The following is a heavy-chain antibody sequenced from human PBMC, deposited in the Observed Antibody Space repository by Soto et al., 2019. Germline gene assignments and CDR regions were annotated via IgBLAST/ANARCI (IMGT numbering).Heavy chain of an antibody. CDR3: ARHHGPTTSENWFDP. V-gene: IGHV1-18*01. CDR1: GYTFFTYD. Sequence: QVHLVQSGVEVKTPGASVKVSCQASGYTFFTYDISWVRQAPGQGLEWMGWISTYSGDTKCAQKFQGRVTMTTDSSTTTASLELRSLRSDDTAVYYCARHHGPTTSENWFDPWGQGTLVTVSS. D-gene: IGHD5-12*01. J-gene: IGHJ5*02. CDR2: ISTYSGDT.